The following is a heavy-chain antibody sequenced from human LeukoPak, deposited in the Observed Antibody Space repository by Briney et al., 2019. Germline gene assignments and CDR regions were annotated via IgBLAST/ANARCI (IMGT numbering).Heavy chain of an antibody. CDR3: ARKGRSSSFDY. CDR1: GYSISSGYQ. J-gene: IGHJ4*02. D-gene: IGHD6-13*01. CDR2: IHYSGTT. V-gene: IGHV4-38-2*01. Sequence: SETLSLTCAVSGYSISSGYQWAWSRQPPGKGVEWLGSIHYSGTTYYKESLKSRVTISVDTSQNQFSLKLTSVTAADTAVYYCARKGRSSSFDYWGQGTLITVSS.